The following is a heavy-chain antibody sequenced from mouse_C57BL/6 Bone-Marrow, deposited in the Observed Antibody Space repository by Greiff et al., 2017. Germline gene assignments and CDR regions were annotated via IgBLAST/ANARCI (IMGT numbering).Heavy chain of an antibody. CDR1: GYTFTNYW. V-gene: IGHV1-63*01. J-gene: IGHJ1*03. CDR2: IYPGGGYT. D-gene: IGHD3-3*01. CDR3: AGRGWGYFDV. Sequence: QVQLQQSGAELVRPGTSVKMSCKASGYTFTNYWIGWAKQRPGHGLEWIGDIYPGGGYTNYNEKFKGKATLTADKSSSTAYMQFSSLTSEDSAIYYCAGRGWGYFDVWGTGTTVTVSS.